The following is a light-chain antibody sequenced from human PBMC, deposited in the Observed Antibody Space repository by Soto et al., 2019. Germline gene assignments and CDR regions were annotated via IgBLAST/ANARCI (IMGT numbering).Light chain of an antibody. Sequence: VSGSPGQSITISCSGTSSDVGSYDHVAWYQQFPGKTPKLMIYEVSNRPSGVSSRFSGSKSGNTASLTISGLQAEDEADYYCISYTGSSTSYVFGSGTKVTVL. V-gene: IGLV2-14*01. J-gene: IGLJ1*01. CDR2: EVS. CDR3: ISYTGSSTSYV. CDR1: SSDVGSYDH.